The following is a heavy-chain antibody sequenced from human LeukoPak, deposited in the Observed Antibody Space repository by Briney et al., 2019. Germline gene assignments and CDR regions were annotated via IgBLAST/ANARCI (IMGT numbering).Heavy chain of an antibody. Sequence: GGSLRLSCAASGFTYSSYAMSWVRQAPGKGLEWVAVISYDGGNKYDADSVKGRFTISRDNSKNTLYLEMHSLKPEDTAVYYCARDPRTIRYFDWPRHGMDVWGQGTTVTVSS. V-gene: IGHV3-30*04. D-gene: IGHD3-9*01. CDR3: ARDPRTIRYFDWPRHGMDV. CDR1: GFTYSSYA. J-gene: IGHJ6*02. CDR2: ISYDGGNK.